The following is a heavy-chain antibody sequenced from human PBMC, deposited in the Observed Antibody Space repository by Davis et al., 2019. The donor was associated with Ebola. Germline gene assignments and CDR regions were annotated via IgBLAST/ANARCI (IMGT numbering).Heavy chain of an antibody. CDR1: GFTFSDYA. D-gene: IGHD2-15*01. CDR2: LSSDGSGK. CDR3: AKEASVMPFRWQTVGFYDH. J-gene: IGHJ4*02. V-gene: IGHV3-30*18. Sequence: PGGSLRLSCTASGFTFSDYAMHWVRQAPGKGLEWVAVLSSDGSGKFSADSVRDRFIISRDNRNNTLYLQMNSLRPEDTAVYYCAKEASVMPFRWQTVGFYDHWGPGIWVTVSS.